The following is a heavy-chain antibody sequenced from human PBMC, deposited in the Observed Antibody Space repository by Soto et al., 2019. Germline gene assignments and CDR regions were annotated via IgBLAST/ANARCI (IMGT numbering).Heavy chain of an antibody. CDR1: GYSFTSYW. Sequence: XESLKISCKGSGYSFTSYWISWVRQMPGKGLEWMGRIDPSDSYTNYSPSFQGHVTISADKSISTAYLQWSSLKASDTAMYYCARRRRYYYGMDVWGQGNTVTVSS. J-gene: IGHJ6*02. V-gene: IGHV5-10-1*01. D-gene: IGHD4-17*01. CDR3: ARRRRYYYGMDV. CDR2: IDPSDSYT.